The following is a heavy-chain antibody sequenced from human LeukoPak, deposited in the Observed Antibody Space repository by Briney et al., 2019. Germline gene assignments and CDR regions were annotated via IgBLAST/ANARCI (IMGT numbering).Heavy chain of an antibody. CDR1: GFTFSSYG. V-gene: IGHV3-30*02. Sequence: PGGSLRLSCAASGFTFSSYGMHWVRQAPGKGLEWVAFIRYDGSNKYYADSVKGRFTISRDNSKNTLYLQMNSLRAEDTAVYYCAKEEVERDYYYYYYMDVWGKGTTVTISS. CDR3: AKEEVERDYYYYYYMDV. CDR2: IRYDGSNK. J-gene: IGHJ6*03.